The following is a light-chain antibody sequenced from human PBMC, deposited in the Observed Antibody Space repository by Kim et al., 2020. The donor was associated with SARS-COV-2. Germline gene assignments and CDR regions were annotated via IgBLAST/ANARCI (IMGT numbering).Light chain of an antibody. CDR3: QQRSNWPLT. Sequence: LSPGDRATLSCTASQSVSSYLAWYQQKPGQAPRLLIYDASNRATGIPARFSGSGSGTDFTLTISSLEPEDFAVYYCQQRSNWPLTFGGGTKVDIK. CDR2: DAS. J-gene: IGKJ4*01. V-gene: IGKV3-11*01. CDR1: QSVSSY.